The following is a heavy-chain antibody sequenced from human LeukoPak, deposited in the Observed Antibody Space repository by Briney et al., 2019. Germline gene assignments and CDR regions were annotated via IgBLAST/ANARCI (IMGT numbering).Heavy chain of an antibody. J-gene: IGHJ4*02. CDR1: GWSFSGYY. V-gene: IGHV4-34*01. D-gene: IGHD2-2*01. CDR3: ARSSPDIVVVPGAIEPELVDY. CDR2: INRSGST. Sequence: SETLSLTCAVYGWSFSGYYWSWIRQPPGKGLEWLGEINRSGSTNYNPSLRSRVTISVDTSKNQFSLKLSSVTAEDTAVYYCARSSPDIVVVPGAIEPELVDYWGQGTLVTVSS.